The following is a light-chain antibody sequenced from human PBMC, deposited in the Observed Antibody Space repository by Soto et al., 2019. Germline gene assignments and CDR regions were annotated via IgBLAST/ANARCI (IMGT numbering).Light chain of an antibody. CDR1: QTITNNY. CDR2: GAS. Sequence: IVLTQSPGTLSLSPGDRATLSCRASQTITNNYFAWYQQKPGQAPRLLIYGASSRATGIPDRFSGSGSGTYFTRTISRLEPEDFAWYYCQRYGSSTTFGQGTKVEVK. J-gene: IGKJ1*01. CDR3: QRYGSSTT. V-gene: IGKV3-20*01.